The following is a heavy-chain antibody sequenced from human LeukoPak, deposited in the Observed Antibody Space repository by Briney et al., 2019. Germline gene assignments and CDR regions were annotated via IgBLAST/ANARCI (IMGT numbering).Heavy chain of an antibody. Sequence: ASVKVSCKASGYTFTGYYMHWVRQAPGQGLEWMGGIIPIFGTANYAQKFQGRVTITADESTSTAYMELSRLRSDDTAVYYCARDPKMVRGVIISNDYWGQGTLVTVSS. CDR2: IIPIFGTA. CDR1: GYTFTGYY. J-gene: IGHJ4*02. CDR3: ARDPKMVRGVIISNDY. V-gene: IGHV1-69*13. D-gene: IGHD3-10*01.